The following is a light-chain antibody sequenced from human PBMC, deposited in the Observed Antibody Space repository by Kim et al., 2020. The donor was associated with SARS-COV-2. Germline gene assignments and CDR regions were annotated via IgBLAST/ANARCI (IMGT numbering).Light chain of an antibody. V-gene: IGLV1-44*01. Sequence: QSVLTQPPSASGTPGQRVTISCSGSSSNIGSNTVNWYQQLPGTAPKLLIYSNNQRPSGVPDRFSGSKSGNSASLAISGLQSEDEADYYCAAWDDSLNGAVFGAGTKVTVL. CDR3: AAWDDSLNGAV. CDR1: SSNIGSNT. J-gene: IGLJ1*01. CDR2: SNN.